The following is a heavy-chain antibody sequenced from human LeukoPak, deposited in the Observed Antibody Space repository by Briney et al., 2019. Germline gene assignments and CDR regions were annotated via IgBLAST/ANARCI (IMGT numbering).Heavy chain of an antibody. CDR2: IYPGDSDT. J-gene: IGHJ4*02. CDR1: GYSFTSYW. D-gene: IGHD6-13*01. V-gene: IGHV5-51*01. CDR3: ARPYSSRWSGPFDY. Sequence: GESLKISCKGSGYSFTSYWIGWLRQMPGKGLEWMGIIYPGDSDTRYSPSFQGQVTISADKSISTAYLQWSSLKASDTAMYYLARPYSSRWSGPFDYWGQGTLVTVSS.